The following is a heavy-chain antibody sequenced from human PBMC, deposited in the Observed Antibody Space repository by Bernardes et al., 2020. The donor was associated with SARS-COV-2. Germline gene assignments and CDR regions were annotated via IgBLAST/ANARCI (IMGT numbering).Heavy chain of an antibody. Sequence: GGSLRLSCAASGFTFSNYWMHWVRQVPGKGLVWVSRINGDGSNIVYADSVKGRFTISRDNVKNTLYLEMNSLRGEDTAVYYCARVVPYIVVAGFDKWGQGTLVTVSS. D-gene: IGHD6-13*01. V-gene: IGHV3-74*01. J-gene: IGHJ4*02. CDR3: ARVVPYIVVAGFDK. CDR1: GFTFSNYW. CDR2: INGDGSNI.